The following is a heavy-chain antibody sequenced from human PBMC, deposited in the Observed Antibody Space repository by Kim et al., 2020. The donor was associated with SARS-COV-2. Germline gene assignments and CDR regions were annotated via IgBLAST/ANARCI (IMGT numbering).Heavy chain of an antibody. Sequence: GGSLRLSCAASGFTFSSYAMSWVRQAPGKGLEWVSAISGSGGSTYYADSVKGRFTISRDNSKNTLYLQMNSLRAEDTAVYYCAKDDYDYVWGSYRPPVYWGQGTLVTVSS. CDR3: AKDDYDYVWGSYRPPVY. CDR1: GFTFSSYA. V-gene: IGHV3-23*01. J-gene: IGHJ4*02. CDR2: ISGSGGST. D-gene: IGHD3-16*02.